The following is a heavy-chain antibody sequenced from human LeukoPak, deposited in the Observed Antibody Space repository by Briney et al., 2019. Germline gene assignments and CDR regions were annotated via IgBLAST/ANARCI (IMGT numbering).Heavy chain of an antibody. Sequence: KPSQTLSLTCAVSGGSISSGGYSWSWIRQPPGKGLEWIGYIYHSGSTYYNPSLKSRVTISVDRSKNQFSLKLSSVTAADAAVYYCARGADSSGYYYRNWFDPWGQGTLVTVSS. CDR2: IYHSGST. J-gene: IGHJ5*02. CDR1: GGSISSGGYS. CDR3: ARGADSSGYYYRNWFDP. V-gene: IGHV4-30-2*01. D-gene: IGHD3-22*01.